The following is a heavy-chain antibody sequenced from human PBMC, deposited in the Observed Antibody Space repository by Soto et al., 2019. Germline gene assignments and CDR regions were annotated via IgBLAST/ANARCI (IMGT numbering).Heavy chain of an antibody. J-gene: IGHJ4*02. Sequence: SVKVSCKASGVTFTRQDMRWVRQAPGQGLEWMGGIIPIFGTPQYAEKFQDRVTITADESTSTAYMELSSLTSEDTAVDYCPTNEGRDGYSFDYWGQGTLVTVSS. V-gene: IGHV1-69*13. CDR3: PTNEGRDGYSFDY. CDR2: IIPIFGTP. D-gene: IGHD5-12*01. CDR1: GVTFTRQD.